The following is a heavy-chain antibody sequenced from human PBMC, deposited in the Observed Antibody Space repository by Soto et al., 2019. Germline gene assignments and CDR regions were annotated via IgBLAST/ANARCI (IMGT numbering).Heavy chain of an antibody. D-gene: IGHD3-22*01. V-gene: IGHV1-58*01. Sequence: ASVKVSCKASGFIFTSSAVQWVRQARGQRLEWIGWIVVGSGNTNYAQKFQERVTITRDMSTSTAYMELSSLRSEDTAVYYCAASGRAGYYSYYYYGMDVWGQGTTVTVSS. CDR2: IVVGSGNT. CDR3: AASGRAGYYSYYYYGMDV. CDR1: GFIFTSSA. J-gene: IGHJ6*02.